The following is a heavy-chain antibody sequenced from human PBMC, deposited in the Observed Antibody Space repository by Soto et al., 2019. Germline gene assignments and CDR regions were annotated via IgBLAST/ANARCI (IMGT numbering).Heavy chain of an antibody. D-gene: IGHD6-13*01. V-gene: IGHV4-31*03. CDR3: ARGPNSSPPHSPLRNYYFDY. Sequence: KASETLSLTCTVSGGSISSGGYFWSWIRQHPGKGLEWIGYIYYSGRTYYNLSLKSRVTISVDTSKNQLSLKLRSVTAADTAVYYCARGPNSSPPHSPLRNYYFDYWGQGTLVTVSS. CDR1: GGSISSGGYF. CDR2: IYYSGRT. J-gene: IGHJ4*02.